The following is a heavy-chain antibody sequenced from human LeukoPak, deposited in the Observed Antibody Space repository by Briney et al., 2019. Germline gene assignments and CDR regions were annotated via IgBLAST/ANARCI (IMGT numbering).Heavy chain of an antibody. J-gene: IGHJ4*02. CDR1: GLTFRSYA. CDR2: ISGSGDTT. CDR3: AKDRGYNYPFRYFDY. D-gene: IGHD5-24*01. Sequence: AGSLRLSCAASGLTFRSYAMTWVRQAPGKGLEWVSTISGSGDTTYFADSVKGRFTISRDNSNNRLYLQMNSLRDEDTAVYYCAKDRGYNYPFRYFDYWGQGTLITVSS. V-gene: IGHV3-23*01.